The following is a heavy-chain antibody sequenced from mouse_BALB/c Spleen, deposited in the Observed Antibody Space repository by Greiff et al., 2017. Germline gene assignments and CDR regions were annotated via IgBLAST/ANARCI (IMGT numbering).Heavy chain of an antibody. CDR2: IDPENGDT. Sequence: VQLQQSGAELVRSGASVKLSCTASGFNIKDYYMHWVKQRPEQGLEWIGWIDPENGDTEYAPKFQGKATMTADTSSNTAYLQLSSLTSEDTAVYYCNAITTVVAPYYAMDYWGQGTSVTVSS. V-gene: IGHV14-4*02. D-gene: IGHD1-1*01. J-gene: IGHJ4*01. CDR3: NAITTVVAPYYAMDY. CDR1: GFNIKDYY.